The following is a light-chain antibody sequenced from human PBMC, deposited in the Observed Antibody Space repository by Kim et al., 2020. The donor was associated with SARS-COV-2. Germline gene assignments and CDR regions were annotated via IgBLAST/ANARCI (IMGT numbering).Light chain of an antibody. V-gene: IGLV2-14*03. CDR1: SSDVGGYNY. CDR2: DVS. J-gene: IGLJ3*02. CDR3: HSCAGNNNWV. Sequence: QSALTQPASVSGSPGQSITISCTGTSSDVGGYNYVSWYQQHPGKAPKLMIYDVSNRPSGVSNRFSGSKSGNTASLTISGLQAEDEADYYCHSCAGNNNWVFGGGTQLTVL.